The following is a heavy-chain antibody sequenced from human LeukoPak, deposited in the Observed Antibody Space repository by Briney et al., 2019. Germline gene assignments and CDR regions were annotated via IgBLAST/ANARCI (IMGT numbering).Heavy chain of an antibody. D-gene: IGHD2-2*01. CDR2: ISYDGSNK. J-gene: IGHJ4*02. Sequence: GGSLRLSCAASGFTLSSYGMHWVRQAPGKGLEWVAVISYDGSNKYYADSVKGRFTISRDNSKNTLSLQMDSLRTEDTALYYCAKDLKWANVVVVPGFDSWGQGTLVTVSS. CDR1: GFTLSSYG. CDR3: AKDLKWANVVVVPGFDS. V-gene: IGHV3-30*18.